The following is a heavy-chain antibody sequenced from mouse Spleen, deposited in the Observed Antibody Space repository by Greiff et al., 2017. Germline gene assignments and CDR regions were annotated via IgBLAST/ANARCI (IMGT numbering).Heavy chain of an antibody. CDR2: IYPGSGNT. Sequence: VQGVESGAELVRPGASVKLSCKASGYTFTDYYINWVKQRPGQGLEWIARIYPGSGNTYYNEKFKGKATLTAEKSSSTAYMQLSSLTSEDSAVYFCARGGYDGYSYWYFDVWGTGTTVTVSS. V-gene: IGHV1-76*01. J-gene: IGHJ1*03. D-gene: IGHD2-3*01. CDR3: ARGGYDGYSYWYFDV. CDR1: GYTFTDYY.